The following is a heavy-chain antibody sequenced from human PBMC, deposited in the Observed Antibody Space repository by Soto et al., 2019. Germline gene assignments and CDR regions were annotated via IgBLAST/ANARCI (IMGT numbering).Heavy chain of an antibody. CDR2: IWYDGSNK. V-gene: IGHV3-33*01. CDR3: ARAKSRVARLFDY. CDR1: GFTFSSYG. Sequence: PGGSLRLSCAASGFTFSSYGMHWVRQAPGKGLEWVAFIWYDGSNKYYADSVKGRFTISRDNSKNTLYLQMNSLRAEDTAVYYCARAKSRVARLFDYWGQGTLGTVSS. D-gene: IGHD6-6*01. J-gene: IGHJ4*02.